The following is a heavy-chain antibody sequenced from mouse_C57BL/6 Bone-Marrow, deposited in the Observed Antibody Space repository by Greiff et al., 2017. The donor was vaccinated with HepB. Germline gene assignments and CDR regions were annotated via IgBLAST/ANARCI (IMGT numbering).Heavy chain of an antibody. D-gene: IGHD1-1*01. CDR3: ARSHYYGSSYVDYYAMDY. CDR1: GYTFTDHT. J-gene: IGHJ4*01. CDR2: IYPRDGST. Sequence: QVQLQQSDAELVKPGASVKISCKVSGYTFTDHTIHWMKQRPEQGLEWIGYIYPRDGSTKYNEKFKGKATLTADKSSSTAYMQLNSLTSEDSAVYFCARSHYYGSSYVDYYAMDYWGQGTSVTVSS. V-gene: IGHV1-78*01.